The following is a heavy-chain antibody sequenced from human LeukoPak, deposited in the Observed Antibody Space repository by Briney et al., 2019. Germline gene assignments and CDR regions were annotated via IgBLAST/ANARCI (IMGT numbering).Heavy chain of an antibody. CDR3: ARERQLVGEAFDI. D-gene: IGHD6-6*01. CDR1: GGSISSGPYY. Sequence: PSETLSLTCTVSGGSISSGPYYWGWIRQPPGKGLEWIGNIYYGENTYYNPSLKSRVTISVDTSKNQFSLKLSSVTAADTAVYYCARERQLVGEAFDIWGQGTMVTVSS. V-gene: IGHV4-39*07. CDR2: IYYGENT. J-gene: IGHJ3*02.